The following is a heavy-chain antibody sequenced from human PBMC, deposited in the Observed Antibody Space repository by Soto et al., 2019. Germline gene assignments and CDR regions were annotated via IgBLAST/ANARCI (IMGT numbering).Heavy chain of an antibody. Sequence: QVQLVQSGAEMKEPGSSVKVSCKTSGGTFSSSAISWLRQAPGQGLEWMGGIIPFFRTPDYAQKFQGRVKFAADQXTSTAYMELSSLRSEDTAVYYCARDNDRLQLGGNYYYILDVWGQGTTITVSS. CDR1: GGTFSSSA. CDR3: ARDNDRLQLGGNYYYILDV. CDR2: IIPFFRTP. D-gene: IGHD4-4*01. V-gene: IGHV1-69*12. J-gene: IGHJ6*02.